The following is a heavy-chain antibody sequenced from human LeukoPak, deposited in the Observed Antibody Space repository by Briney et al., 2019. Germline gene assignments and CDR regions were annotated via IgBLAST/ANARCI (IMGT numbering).Heavy chain of an antibody. CDR3: ARASPAYEIDY. CDR1: GFTFSDYY. CDR2: ISSSGSTI. Sequence: GGSLRLSCAASGFTFSDYYMSWIRQAPGKGLEWVSYISSSGSTIYYADSVKGRFTISRDNAKNSLYLQMNSLRAEDTAVYYWARASPAYEIDYWGQGTLVTVSS. D-gene: IGHD5-12*01. J-gene: IGHJ4*02. V-gene: IGHV3-11*01.